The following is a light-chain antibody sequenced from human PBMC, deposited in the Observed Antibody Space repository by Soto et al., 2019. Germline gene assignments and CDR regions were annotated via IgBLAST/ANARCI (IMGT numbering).Light chain of an antibody. CDR3: QQYYSYPFT. V-gene: IGKV1-8*01. CDR2: AAS. CDR1: QGISSY. J-gene: IGKJ3*01. Sequence: AIRMTQSPSSLSASTGDRVTITCRASQGISSYLAWYQQKPGKAPKLLIYAASTLQSGFPSRFSGSGSGTDFTITISCLQAEDVATYYCQQYYSYPFTFGPGTKVDI.